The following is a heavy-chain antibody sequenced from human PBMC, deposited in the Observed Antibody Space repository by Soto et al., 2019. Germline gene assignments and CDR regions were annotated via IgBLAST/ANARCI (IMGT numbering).Heavy chain of an antibody. CDR3: ARDHSSSSYSGWYFDL. Sequence: EVQLVESGGGLVQPGGSLRLSCAASGFTVSSKFMSWVRQAPGKGLEWVSVIYSGGTTYYADSVKGRFTISRDNSKNTLNLQMNSLRAEDTAVYFCARDHSSSSYSGWYFDLWGRGTLVTVSS. D-gene: IGHD6-6*01. CDR2: IYSGGTT. J-gene: IGHJ2*01. CDR1: GFTVSSKF. V-gene: IGHV3-66*01.